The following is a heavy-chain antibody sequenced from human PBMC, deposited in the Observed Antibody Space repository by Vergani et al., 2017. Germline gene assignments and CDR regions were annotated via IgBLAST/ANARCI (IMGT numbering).Heavy chain of an antibody. CDR1: GGSISSGGYS. CDR3: ARVRGWNYDRGAFDI. V-gene: IGHV4-30-2*01. Sequence: QLQLQESGSGLVKPSQTLSLTCAVSGGSISSGGYSWSWIRQPPGKGLEWIGYIYHSGSTYYNPSLKSRVTISVDRSKNQFSLKLSSVTAADTAVYYCARVRGWNYDRGAFDIWGQGTMVTVSS. J-gene: IGHJ3*02. D-gene: IGHD1-7*01. CDR2: IYHSGST.